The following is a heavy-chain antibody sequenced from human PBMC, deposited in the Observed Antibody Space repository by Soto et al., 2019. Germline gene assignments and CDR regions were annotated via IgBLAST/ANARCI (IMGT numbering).Heavy chain of an antibody. Sequence: SETLSLTCTVSGGSLSSYYWSWIRQPPGKGLEWIGYIYYSGSTNYNPSLKSRVTISVDTSKNQFSLKLSSVTAADTAVYYCARAYGDYRFDYWGQGTLVTVSS. D-gene: IGHD4-17*01. J-gene: IGHJ4*02. V-gene: IGHV4-59*01. CDR2: IYYSGST. CDR3: ARAYGDYRFDY. CDR1: GGSLSSYY.